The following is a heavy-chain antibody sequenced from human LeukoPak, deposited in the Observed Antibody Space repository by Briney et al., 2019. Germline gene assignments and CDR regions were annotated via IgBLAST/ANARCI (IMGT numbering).Heavy chain of an antibody. V-gene: IGHV3-23*01. CDR2: IGSSGGTT. Sequence: GGSLRLSCGASGFTLSSCAMSWVRQAPGQGLEWVSAIGSSGGTTYYADSVKGRFTISRDDSKNTLDLQMNSLRVEDTAVYYCAALSYDFWSGINWFDPWGQGTLVTVSP. CDR1: GFTLSSCA. J-gene: IGHJ5*02. D-gene: IGHD3-3*01. CDR3: AALSYDFWSGINWFDP.